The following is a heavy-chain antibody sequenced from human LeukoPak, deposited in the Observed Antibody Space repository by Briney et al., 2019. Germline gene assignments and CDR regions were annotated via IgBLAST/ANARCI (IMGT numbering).Heavy chain of an antibody. V-gene: IGHV4-61*02. Sequence: SQTLSLTCTVSGGSISSGSYYWSWIRQPAGKGLEWIGRIYTSGSTNYNPSLKSRVAISVDTSKNQFSLKLSSVTAADTAVYYCARYVIAVAGFSDAFDIWGQGTMVTVSS. CDR3: ARYVIAVAGFSDAFDI. CDR1: GGSISSGSYY. CDR2: IYTSGST. D-gene: IGHD6-19*01. J-gene: IGHJ3*02.